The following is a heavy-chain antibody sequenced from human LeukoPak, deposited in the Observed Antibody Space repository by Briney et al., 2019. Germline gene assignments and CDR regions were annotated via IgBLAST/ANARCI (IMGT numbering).Heavy chain of an antibody. CDR3: AKDSTSYVDTAMVHY. J-gene: IGHJ4*02. Sequence: GGSLRLSCAASGFTFDDYAMHWVRQAPGKGLEGVSGISWNSGSIGYADSVKGRFTISRDNAKNSLYLQMNSLRAENTALYYCAKDSTSYVDTAMVHYWGQGTLVTVSS. CDR1: GFTFDDYA. V-gene: IGHV3-9*01. D-gene: IGHD5-18*01. CDR2: ISWNSGSI.